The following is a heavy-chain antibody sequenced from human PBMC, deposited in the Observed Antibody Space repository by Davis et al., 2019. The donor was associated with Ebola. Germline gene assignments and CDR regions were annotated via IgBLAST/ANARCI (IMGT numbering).Heavy chain of an antibody. CDR1: GGSISSGGYY. D-gene: IGHD1-20*01. J-gene: IGHJ5*02. Sequence: SETLSLTCTVSGGSISSGGYYWSWIRQHPGKGLEWIGYIYYSGSTYYNPSLKSRVTISVDTSKNQFSLKLSSVTAADTAVYYCARLVITGIPWFDPWGQGTLVTVSS. V-gene: IGHV4-39*01. CDR2: IYYSGST. CDR3: ARLVITGIPWFDP.